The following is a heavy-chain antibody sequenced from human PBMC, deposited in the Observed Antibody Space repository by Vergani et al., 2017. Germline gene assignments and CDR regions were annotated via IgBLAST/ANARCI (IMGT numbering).Heavy chain of an antibody. J-gene: IGHJ4*02. Sequence: QGQLVQSGAEVKKPGASVKVSCKASGYTFTGYYMHWVRQAPGQGLEWMGWINHNSGGTNYAQKFQGRVTMTRDTSISTAYMELSRLRSDDTAVYYCARDQLSAYYYDSSGYYTYWGQGTLVTVSS. CDR2: INHNSGGT. CDR3: ARDQLSAYYYDSSGYYTY. D-gene: IGHD3-22*01. CDR1: GYTFTGYY. V-gene: IGHV1-2*02.